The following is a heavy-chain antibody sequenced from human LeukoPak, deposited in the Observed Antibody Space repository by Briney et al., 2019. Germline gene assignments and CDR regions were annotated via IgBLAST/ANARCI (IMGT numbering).Heavy chain of an antibody. CDR3: AKDDDYYGSGSFAFDY. J-gene: IGHJ4*02. CDR1: GFTFSSYT. V-gene: IGHV3-21*01. D-gene: IGHD3-10*01. CDR2: ISSSSRDI. Sequence: GGSLRLSCAASGFTFSSYTMNWVRQAPGKGLEWVAAISSSSRDIFYADSVKGRFSISRDNTHNSLSLRMNSLRAEDTAVYYCAKDDDYYGSGSFAFDYWGQGTLVTVSS.